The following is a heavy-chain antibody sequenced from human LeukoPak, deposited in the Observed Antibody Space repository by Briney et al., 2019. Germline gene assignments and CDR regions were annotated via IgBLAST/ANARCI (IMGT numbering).Heavy chain of an antibody. CDR1: GEPFSTYY. CDR3: ARDGGSNNYWFDP. D-gene: IGHD4-23*01. CDR2: INQSGRT. Sequence: SETLSLTCAIYGEPFSTYYGIWIRQPPGKGLEWIGEINQSGRTNYNSSLKSRVTISVDTSKNQFSLKLKSVTAADTAVYYCARDGGSNNYWFDPWGQGMLVSVSS. V-gene: IGHV4-34*01. J-gene: IGHJ5*02.